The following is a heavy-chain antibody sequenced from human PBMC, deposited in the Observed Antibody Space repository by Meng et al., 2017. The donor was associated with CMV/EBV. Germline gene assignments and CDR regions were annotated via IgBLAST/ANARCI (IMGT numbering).Heavy chain of an antibody. CDR2: INQSGST. Sequence: QRQLLPGGSAPLSPSRTPSLASACYGVAFSGYDWIWIRQPPGKGLEWIGEINQSGSTNYNPSLKSRVTISVDTSKNQFSLKLSSVTAADTAVYYCAREGDLEWLLKGSHTWFDPWGQGTLVTVSS. D-gene: IGHD3-3*01. V-gene: IGHV4-34*01. CDR1: GVAFSGYD. J-gene: IGHJ5*02. CDR3: AREGDLEWLLKGSHTWFDP.